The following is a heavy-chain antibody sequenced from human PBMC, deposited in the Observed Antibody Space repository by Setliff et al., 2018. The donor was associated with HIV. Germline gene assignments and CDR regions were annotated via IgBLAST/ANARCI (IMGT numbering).Heavy chain of an antibody. CDR3: TREVNGHTSSHYYFGLDV. J-gene: IGHJ6*02. CDR2: ISSSSYYI. Sequence: GGSLRLSCAASGFTFSPYWMHWVRQAPGKGLVWVSSISSSSYYIYYADSVKGRFTISREDAKNSLYLQMNNVRVGDTAVYYCTREVNGHTSSHYYFGLDVWGQGTTVTVSS. CDR1: GFTFSPYW. V-gene: IGHV3-21*06. D-gene: IGHD6-6*01.